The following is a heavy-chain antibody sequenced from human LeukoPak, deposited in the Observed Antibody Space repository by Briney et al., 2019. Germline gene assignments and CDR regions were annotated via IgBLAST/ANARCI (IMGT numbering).Heavy chain of an antibody. CDR1: GFTFDDYA. CDR2: ISWNSGSI. CDR3: AKAPGGGNWN. J-gene: IGHJ4*02. D-gene: IGHD4-23*01. V-gene: IGHV3-9*01. Sequence: GGSLRLSCAASGFTFDDYAMHWVRQAPGKGLEWVSGISWNSGSIGYADSVKGRFTISRDNSKNTLYLQMNSLRAEDTAVYYCAKAPGGGNWNWGQGTLVTVSS.